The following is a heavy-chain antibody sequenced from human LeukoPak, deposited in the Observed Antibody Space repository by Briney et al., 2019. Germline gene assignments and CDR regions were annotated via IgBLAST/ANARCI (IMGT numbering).Heavy chain of an antibody. J-gene: IGHJ5*02. CDR1: GFTFSSYA. V-gene: IGHV3-30-3*01. CDR2: ISYDGSNK. CDR3: AREGLS. Sequence: GGSLRLSCAASGFTFSSYAMHWVRQAPGKGLEWVAVISYDGSNKYYADSVKGRFPISRDNSKNTLYLQMNSLRAEDTAVYYCAREGLSWDQGTLVTVSS.